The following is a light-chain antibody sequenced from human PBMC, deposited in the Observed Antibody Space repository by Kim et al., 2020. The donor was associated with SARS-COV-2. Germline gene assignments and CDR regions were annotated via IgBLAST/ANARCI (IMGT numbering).Light chain of an antibody. J-gene: IGLJ3*02. Sequence: RVTISCTGGSSNIGEGYDVHWYQQLPGTAPKLLISGNNNRPSGVPDRFSGSKSGTSTSLAITGLQAEDEADYYCQSYDSSLRGSVFGGGTQLTVL. CDR1: SSNIGEGYD. CDR3: QSYDSSLRGSV. CDR2: GNN. V-gene: IGLV1-40*01.